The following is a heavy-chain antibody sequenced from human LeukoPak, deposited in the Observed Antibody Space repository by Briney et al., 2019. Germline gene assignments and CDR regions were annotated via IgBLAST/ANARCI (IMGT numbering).Heavy chain of an antibody. D-gene: IGHD1-26*01. CDR1: GFTFSSYE. V-gene: IGHV3-48*03. Sequence: GSLRLSCAASGFTFSSYEMNWFRQAPGKGLEWLSYISTSSATIKYADSVKGRFTISRDNAKNSLYLQMNNLRAEDSAVYYCVRKTVGAQNWFGPWGQGTLVSVSS. J-gene: IGHJ5*02. CDR3: VRKTVGAQNWFGP. CDR2: ISTSSATI.